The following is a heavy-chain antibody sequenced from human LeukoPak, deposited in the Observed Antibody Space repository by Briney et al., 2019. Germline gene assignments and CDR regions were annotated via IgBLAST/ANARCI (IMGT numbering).Heavy chain of an antibody. CDR2: IIPIFGTA. CDR3: ARGPADCSSTSCYSGGYYYYYMDV. D-gene: IGHD2-2*02. CDR1: GGTFSSYA. J-gene: IGHJ6*03. Sequence: ASVKVSCKASGGTFSSYAISWVRQAPGQGLEWMGGIIPIFGTANYAQKFQGRVTITTDESTSTAYMELSSLRSEDTAVYYCARGPADCSSTSCYSGGYYYYYMDVWGKGTTVTVSS. V-gene: IGHV1-69*05.